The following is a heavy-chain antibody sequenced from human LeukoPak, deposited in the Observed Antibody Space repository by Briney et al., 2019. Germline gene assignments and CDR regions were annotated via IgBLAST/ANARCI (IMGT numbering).Heavy chain of an antibody. J-gene: IGHJ3*02. CDR2: ISYSGTT. CDR3: ARGSDFGGRAFDI. D-gene: IGHD4-23*01. V-gene: IGHV4-39*07. Sequence: PSETLSLTCSVSGDSITGYYWVWIRQPPGKGLEWIGSISYSGTTYYNPSLKSPVTISLDTSKNQFSLKLTSVIAADTAVFYCARGSDFGGRAFDIWGQGTMVTVSS. CDR1: GDSITGYY.